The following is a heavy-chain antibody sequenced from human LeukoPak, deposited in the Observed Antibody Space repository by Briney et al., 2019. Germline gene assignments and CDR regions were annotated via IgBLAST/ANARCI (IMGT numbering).Heavy chain of an antibody. Sequence: ASVKVSCKASGYTFTSYDINWVRQATGQGLEWMGWMNPNSGNTGYAQKLQGRVTMTRNTSISTVYLELSSLRSEDTAVYYCARANSWNGYYYYMDVWGKGTTVTISS. V-gene: IGHV1-8*01. CDR3: ARANSWNGYYYYMDV. D-gene: IGHD1-1*01. J-gene: IGHJ6*03. CDR1: GYTFTSYD. CDR2: MNPNSGNT.